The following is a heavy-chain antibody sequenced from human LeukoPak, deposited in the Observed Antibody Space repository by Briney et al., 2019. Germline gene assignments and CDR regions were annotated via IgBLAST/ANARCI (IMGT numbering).Heavy chain of an antibody. CDR3: ARNPINYGDYVPLDY. J-gene: IGHJ4*02. D-gene: IGHD4-17*01. CDR1: GFAFSTYS. Sequence: PPGGSLRLSCAASGFAFSTYSMNWVRQAPGKGLEWVAVISYDGSNKYYADSVKGRFTISRDNSKNTLYLQMNSLRAEDTAVYYCARNPINYGDYVPLDYWGQGTLVTVSS. V-gene: IGHV3-30*03. CDR2: ISYDGSNK.